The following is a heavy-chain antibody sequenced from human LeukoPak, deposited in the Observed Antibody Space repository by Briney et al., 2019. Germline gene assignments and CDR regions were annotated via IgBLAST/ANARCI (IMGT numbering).Heavy chain of an antibody. CDR1: GYTFPSYF. D-gene: IGHD5-24*01. CDR3: ARDLGEMATIAGAFDY. V-gene: IGHV1-46*01. Sequence: ASVKVSCKASGYTFPSYFMHWVRQAPGQGLEWMGIINPTGGSTTYAQKFQGRVTMTRDTSTSTVYMELSSLRSDDTAVYYCARDLGEMATIAGAFDYWGQGTLVTVSS. CDR2: INPTGGST. J-gene: IGHJ4*02.